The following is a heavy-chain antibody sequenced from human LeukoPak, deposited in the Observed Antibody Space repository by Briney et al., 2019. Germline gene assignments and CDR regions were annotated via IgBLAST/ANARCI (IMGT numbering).Heavy chain of an antibody. Sequence: GGSLRLSCAASGFTFSSYSMNWVRQAPGKGLEWVSSISSSSSYIYYADSVKGRFTISRDNSKNTLYLQMNSLRAEDTAVYYCARDAHYYYDSSGYSGGFDYWGQGTLVTVSS. CDR3: ARDAHYYYDSSGYSGGFDY. V-gene: IGHV3-21*01. CDR2: ISSSSSYI. J-gene: IGHJ4*02. D-gene: IGHD3-22*01. CDR1: GFTFSSYS.